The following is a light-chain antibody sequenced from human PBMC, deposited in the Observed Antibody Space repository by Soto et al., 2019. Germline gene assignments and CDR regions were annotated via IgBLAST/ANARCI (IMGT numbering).Light chain of an antibody. Sequence: TQPPSASGSPGQSVTISCTGTSYDVGGYDSVSWFQQRPGKVPKLFIYEVIKRPSGVPDRFSGSKSGNTASLTVSGLQAEDEADYYCSSHSGSFNFYVFGTGTKVTVL. CDR1: SYDVGGYDS. V-gene: IGLV2-8*01. CDR2: EVI. CDR3: SSHSGSFNFYV. J-gene: IGLJ1*01.